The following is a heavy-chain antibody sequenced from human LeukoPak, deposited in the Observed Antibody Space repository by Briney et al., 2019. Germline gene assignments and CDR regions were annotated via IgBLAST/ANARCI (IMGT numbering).Heavy chain of an antibody. V-gene: IGHV1-18*04. Sequence: GSVKVSCKASGYTLTRDVASCVRHAPGQGLEWRGWISAYNGNTNYTQKPQGRVTITTDTSTSTAYMELRSLRSDDTAVYYCARVRGEYYDILTGFQHFDYWGQGTLVTVSS. CDR2: ISAYNGNT. D-gene: IGHD3-9*01. CDR1: GYTLTRDV. CDR3: ARVRGEYYDILTGFQHFDY. J-gene: IGHJ4*02.